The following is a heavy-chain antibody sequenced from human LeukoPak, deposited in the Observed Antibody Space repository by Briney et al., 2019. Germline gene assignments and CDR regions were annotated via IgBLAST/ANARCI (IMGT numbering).Heavy chain of an antibody. J-gene: IGHJ4*02. CDR2: IYYSGST. CDR3: ARAVYYDFWSGYFFDY. Sequence: SETLSLTCTVSGGSFSSGSYYWSWIRQPPGKGLEWIGYIYYSGSTNYNPPLKSRVTISVDTSKNQFSLKLSSVTAADTAVYYCARAVYYDFWSGYFFDYWGQGTLVTVSS. D-gene: IGHD3-3*01. CDR1: GGSFSSGSYY. V-gene: IGHV4-61*01.